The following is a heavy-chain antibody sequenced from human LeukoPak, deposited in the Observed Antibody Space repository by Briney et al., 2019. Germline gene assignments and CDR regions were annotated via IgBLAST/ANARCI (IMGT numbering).Heavy chain of an antibody. CDR3: AKVPYYDSSGYYGY. V-gene: IGHV3-23*01. Sequence: GGSLRLSCAASGFTFSSYAMSWVRQAPGKGLEWVSAISGSGGSTYYADSVKGRFTISGDNSKNTLYLQMNSLRAEDTAVYYCAKVPYYDSSGYYGYWGQGTLVTVSS. CDR1: GFTFSSYA. J-gene: IGHJ4*02. D-gene: IGHD3-22*01. CDR2: ISGSGGST.